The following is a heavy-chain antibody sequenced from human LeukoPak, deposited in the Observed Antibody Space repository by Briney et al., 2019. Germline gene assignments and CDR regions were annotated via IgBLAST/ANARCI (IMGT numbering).Heavy chain of an antibody. CDR1: GFTFSTYD. CDR3: ASLLYGYSYGPFHH. D-gene: IGHD5-18*01. Sequence: GGSLRLSCAASGFTFSTYDMTWVRQAPGKGLECVSYIGSSTRTMYYAESLKGRFIISRDNAKNSLYLQMDRLRAEDTAIYYCASLLYGYSYGPFHHWGQGTLVTVSS. CDR2: IGSSTRTM. V-gene: IGHV3-48*03. J-gene: IGHJ4*02.